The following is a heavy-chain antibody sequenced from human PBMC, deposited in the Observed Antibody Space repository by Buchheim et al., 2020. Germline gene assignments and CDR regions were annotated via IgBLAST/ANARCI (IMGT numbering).Heavy chain of an antibody. J-gene: IGHJ2*01. CDR2: INHSGST. V-gene: IGHV4-34*01. Sequence: QVQLQQWGAGLLKPSETLSLTCAVYGGSFSGYYWSWIRQPPGKGLEWIGEINHSGSTNYNPSLKSRVTISVDTSKNQFSLKPSSVTAADTAVYYCARGRPGTILFYWYFDLWGRGTL. CDR1: GGSFSGYY. CDR3: ARGRPGTILFYWYFDL. D-gene: IGHD1-1*01.